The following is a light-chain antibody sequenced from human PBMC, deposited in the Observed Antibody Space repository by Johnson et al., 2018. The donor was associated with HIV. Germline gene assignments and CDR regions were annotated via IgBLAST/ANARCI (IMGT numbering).Light chain of an antibody. Sequence: QSVLKQPPSVSAAPGQKVTISCSGSSSNIGNNYVSWYQQLPGTAPKLLIYENNKRPSGIPDRFSGSKSGTSATLGITGLQTGDEADYYCGTWDSSLSAGFFGTGTKVTVL. CDR2: ENN. V-gene: IGLV1-51*02. J-gene: IGLJ1*01. CDR3: GTWDSSLSAGF. CDR1: SSNIGNNY.